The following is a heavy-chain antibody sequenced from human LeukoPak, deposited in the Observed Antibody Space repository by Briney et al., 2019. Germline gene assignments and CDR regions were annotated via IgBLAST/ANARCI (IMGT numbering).Heavy chain of an antibody. CDR1: GGSISSDY. V-gene: IGHV4-59*08. CDR3: ARQYSSLSGWFDT. CDR2: IYYTGST. D-gene: IGHD6-6*01. J-gene: IGHJ5*02. Sequence: PSETLSLTCTLSGGSISSDYWSWIRQPPGRGLEWIGYIYYTGSTNYNPSLKSRVTISVDTSKNHFSLKLSSVTAADTAVYYYARQYSSLSGWFDTWGQGTLVTVSS.